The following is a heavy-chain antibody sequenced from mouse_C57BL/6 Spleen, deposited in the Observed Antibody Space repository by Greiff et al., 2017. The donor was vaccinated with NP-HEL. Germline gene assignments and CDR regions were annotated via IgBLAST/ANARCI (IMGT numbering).Heavy chain of an antibody. Sequence: QVQLQQSDAELVKPGASVKISCKVSGYTFTDHTIHWMKQRPEQGLEWIGYIYPRDGSTKYIEKFKGKATLTADKYSSTAYMQLNSMTSEDSAVYFCARGALSLLRSSWCAYWGQGTLVTVSA. V-gene: IGHV1-78*01. D-gene: IGHD1-2*01. CDR3: ARGALSLLRSSWCAY. CDR1: GYTFTDHT. J-gene: IGHJ3*01. CDR2: IYPRDGST.